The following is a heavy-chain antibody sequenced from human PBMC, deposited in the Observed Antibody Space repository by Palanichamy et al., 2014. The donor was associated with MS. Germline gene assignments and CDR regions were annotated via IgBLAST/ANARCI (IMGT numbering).Heavy chain of an antibody. CDR2: IYHSGST. CDR1: LLHQQWLL. D-gene: IGHD4-17*01. Sequence: QLQLQESGPTGLVKPSGDPVPHLRCLWLLHQQWLLLGLDPAAPRKGLEWIGSIYHSGSTYYNPSLKSRVTISVDTSKNQFSLKLSSVTAADTAVYYCTRDRKTRANYGDYGFRSTFDYWGQGTLVTVSS. J-gene: IGHJ4*02. CDR3: TRDRKTRANYGDYGFRSTFDY. V-gene: IGHV4-38-2*02.